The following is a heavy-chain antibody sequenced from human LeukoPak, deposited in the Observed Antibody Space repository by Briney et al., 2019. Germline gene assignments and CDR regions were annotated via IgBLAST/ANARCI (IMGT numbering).Heavy chain of an antibody. CDR1: GYSFTYYW. V-gene: IGHV5-51*01. D-gene: IGHD5-24*01. J-gene: IGHJ4*02. CDR2: IFPDDSDT. Sequence: GESLKISCKGSGYSFTYYWIGWVRQMPGKGLEWMGIIFPDDSDTIYSPSFQGQVTISADKSINTAYLQWSSLKASDSAIYYCARQESEMTTPANRYFDLWGQGTLITVSS. CDR3: ARQESEMTTPANRYFDL.